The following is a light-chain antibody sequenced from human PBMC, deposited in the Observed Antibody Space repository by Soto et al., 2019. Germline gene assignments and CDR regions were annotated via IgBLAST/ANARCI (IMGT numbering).Light chain of an antibody. Sequence: QSALTQPPSASGSPGQSVTISCTGTSSDVGGYNYVSWYQQHPGKAPKLMIYEVNKRPSGVPDRFSGSKSGNTASLTVSGLQAEDEAEYYCNLYAGSNNWVFGGGTKLTVL. J-gene: IGLJ3*02. V-gene: IGLV2-8*01. CDR1: SSDVGGYNY. CDR3: NLYAGSNNWV. CDR2: EVN.